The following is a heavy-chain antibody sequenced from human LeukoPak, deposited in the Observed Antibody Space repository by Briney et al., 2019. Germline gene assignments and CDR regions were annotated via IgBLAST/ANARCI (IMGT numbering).Heavy chain of an antibody. Sequence: SETLSLICTVSGGSINSNYWSWIRQPPGKGLEWIGYIYYSGTTDYNPSLKSRVTISVDTSKNQFSLKLRSATAADTAVYFCARGSLTMAGIVEYWGQGTLVTVSS. J-gene: IGHJ4*02. D-gene: IGHD6-19*01. CDR3: ARGSLTMAGIVEY. CDR2: IYYSGTT. CDR1: GGSINSNY. V-gene: IGHV4-59*01.